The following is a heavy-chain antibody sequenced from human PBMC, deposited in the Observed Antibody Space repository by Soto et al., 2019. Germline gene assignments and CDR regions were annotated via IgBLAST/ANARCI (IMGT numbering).Heavy chain of an antibody. CDR1: GFTFTSYA. D-gene: IGHD3-16*01. CDR3: AKAGREHSYSYYYDC. Sequence: GGSLRLSCAASGFTFTSYAMTWVRQAPGKGLEWLSTISGRGASTYDTDSVKGRFTISRDNSKNMLYLQLNSLRAEDTAVYYCAKAGREHSYSYYYDCWGQGTLVTVSS. V-gene: IGHV3-23*01. J-gene: IGHJ4*02. CDR2: ISGRGAST.